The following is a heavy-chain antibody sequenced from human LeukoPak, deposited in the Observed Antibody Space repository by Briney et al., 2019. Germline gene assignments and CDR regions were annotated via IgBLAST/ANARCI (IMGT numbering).Heavy chain of an antibody. Sequence: GGSLRLSCAASGFTFSSYAMSWVRQAPGKGLEWVSAISRSCGSTYYADSVKGRFTISRDDSKNTLYLQMNSLRSEDTAVYYGAANWGSAYWGQGTLVTVSS. J-gene: IGHJ4*02. CDR3: AANWGSAY. V-gene: IGHV3-23*01. D-gene: IGHD7-27*01. CDR1: GFTFSSYA. CDR2: ISRSCGST.